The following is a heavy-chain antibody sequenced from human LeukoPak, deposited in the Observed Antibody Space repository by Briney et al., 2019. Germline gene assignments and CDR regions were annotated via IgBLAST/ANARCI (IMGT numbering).Heavy chain of an antibody. CDR3: AKAGVRYFDSSGLYAFDF. D-gene: IGHD3-22*01. CDR2: IYYSGST. V-gene: IGHV4-39*01. Sequence: SETLSLTCAVSGGSISSTGYCWAWIRQPPGKGLEWIGTIYYSGSTYHNTSLKSRITMSVDTSRNQFSLRLSSVDAADTAVYYCAKAGVRYFDSSGLYAFDFWGQGTTVTVSS. CDR1: GGSISSTGYC. J-gene: IGHJ3*01.